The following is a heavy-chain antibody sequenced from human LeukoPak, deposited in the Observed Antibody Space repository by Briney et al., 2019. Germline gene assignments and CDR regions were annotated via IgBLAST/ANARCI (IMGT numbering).Heavy chain of an antibody. CDR1: GESFSGYY. CDR2: INHSGRT. Sequence: SETLSLTCAVYGESFSGYYWTWVRQPPGKGLEWIGDINHSGRTTYNPSLKSRVIISVDTSKNLFSLNLTSVTAADTAVYYCTRLWQRRYYMDVWGKGTTVAVSS. V-gene: IGHV4-34*01. J-gene: IGHJ6*03. CDR3: TRLWQRRYYMDV.